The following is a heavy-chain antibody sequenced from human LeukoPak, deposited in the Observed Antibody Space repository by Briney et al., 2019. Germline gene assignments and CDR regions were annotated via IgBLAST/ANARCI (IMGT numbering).Heavy chain of an antibody. V-gene: IGHV3-30-3*01. CDR3: ARDNQQNIAVADGGFDY. J-gene: IGHJ4*02. CDR2: ISYDGSNK. CDR1: GFTFSSYA. D-gene: IGHD6-19*01. Sequence: GRSLRLSCAASGFTFSSYAMHWVRQAPGKGLEWVAVISYDGSNKYYADSVKGRFTISRDNAKNSLYLQMNSLRAEDTAVYYCARDNQQNIAVADGGFDYWGQGTLVTVSS.